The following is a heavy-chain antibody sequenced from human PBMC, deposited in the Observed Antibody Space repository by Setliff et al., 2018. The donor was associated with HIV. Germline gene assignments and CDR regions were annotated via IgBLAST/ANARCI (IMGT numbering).Heavy chain of an antibody. Sequence: KPSETLSLTCTVSGGSINYYYWNWIRQPAGKGLEWLGRIHSNGNTNFNPSLKSRINMSVDMSKNQVSMKLTSVTAADTALYYCARGRKAVGDWFDPWGQGIQVTVS. V-gene: IGHV4-4*07. D-gene: IGHD1-26*01. CDR1: GGSINYYY. CDR3: ARGRKAVGDWFDP. CDR2: IHSNGNT. J-gene: IGHJ5*02.